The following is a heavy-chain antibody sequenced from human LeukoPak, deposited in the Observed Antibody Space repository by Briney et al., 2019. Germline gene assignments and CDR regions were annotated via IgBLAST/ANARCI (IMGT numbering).Heavy chain of an antibody. J-gene: IGHJ4*02. D-gene: IGHD3-10*01. CDR1: GGSFSGYY. CDR3: ARAGEFGVIDY. CDR2: INHSGST. V-gene: IGHV4-34*01. Sequence: SETLSLTCAVSGGSFSGYYWSWIRQPPGKGLEWIGEINHSGSTNYNPSLKSRVTISVDTSKNQISLKLSSVTAADTAVYYCARAGEFGVIDYWGQGTLVTVSS.